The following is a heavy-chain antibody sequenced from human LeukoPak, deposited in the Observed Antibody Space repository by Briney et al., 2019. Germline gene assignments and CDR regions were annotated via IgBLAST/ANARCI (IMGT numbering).Heavy chain of an antibody. CDR2: ISAYNGNT. CDR3: ARKNYGFWSGYYYGMDV. D-gene: IGHD3-3*01. V-gene: IGHV1-18*01. Sequence: ASVKVSCKASGGTFSSYAISWVRQAPGQGLEWMGWISAYNGNTNYAQKLQGRVTMTTDTSTSTAYMELRSLRSDDTAVYYCARKNYGFWSGYYYGMDVWGQGTTVTVSS. CDR1: GGTFSSYA. J-gene: IGHJ6*02.